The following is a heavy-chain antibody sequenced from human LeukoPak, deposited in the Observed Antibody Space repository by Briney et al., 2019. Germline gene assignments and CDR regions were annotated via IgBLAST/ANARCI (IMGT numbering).Heavy chain of an antibody. J-gene: IGHJ3*02. CDR2: IYDSGSP. CDR3: ATSGTIDYSISPDDAFDI. CDR1: GGSISSYY. V-gene: IGHV4-59*01. Sequence: SETLSLTCTVSGGSISSYYWNWIRQPPGKGLQWIGYIYDSGSPTYNPSLKSRVTISLDTSKNQFSLKLSSVTAADTAVYYCATSGTIDYSISPDDAFDIWGQGTMVTVSS. D-gene: IGHD6-6*01.